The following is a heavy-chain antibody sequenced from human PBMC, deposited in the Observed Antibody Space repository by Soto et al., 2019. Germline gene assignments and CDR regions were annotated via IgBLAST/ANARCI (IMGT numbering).Heavy chain of an antibody. CDR3: ASGNGSGSYYNPNYYYYYGMDV. D-gene: IGHD3-10*01. V-gene: IGHV1-2*04. Sequence: ASVKVSCKASGYTFTGYYMHWVRQAPGQGLEWMGWINPNSGGTNYAQKFQGWVTMTRDTSISTAYMELSRLRSDDTAVYYCASGNGSGSYYNPNYYYYYGMDVWGQGTTVTVSS. CDR2: INPNSGGT. CDR1: GYTFTGYY. J-gene: IGHJ6*02.